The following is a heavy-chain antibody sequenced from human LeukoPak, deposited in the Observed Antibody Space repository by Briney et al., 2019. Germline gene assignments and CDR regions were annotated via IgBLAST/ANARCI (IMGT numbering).Heavy chain of an antibody. Sequence: GASVNVSCKASGYTFGTYGISWVRQAPGQGLEWLGWIAPYSGNTRSAQKVQSRVTMTTDTSTSTAYMELWSLTSDDTAIYYCTRDPRYKYGNFDYWGQGTLVTVSS. D-gene: IGHD5-18*01. CDR3: TRDPRYKYGNFDY. J-gene: IGHJ4*02. CDR2: IAPYSGNT. V-gene: IGHV1-18*01. CDR1: GYTFGTYG.